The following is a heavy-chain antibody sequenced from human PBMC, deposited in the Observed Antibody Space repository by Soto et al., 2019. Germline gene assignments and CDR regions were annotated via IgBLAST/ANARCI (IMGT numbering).Heavy chain of an antibody. CDR1: GGSISSYY. CDR2: IHYSGST. J-gene: IGHJ4*02. V-gene: IGHV4-59*01. D-gene: IGHD5-18*01. Sequence: SETLSLTCTVSGGSISSYYWSWIRQPPGKGLEWIGDIHYSGSTNYNPSLKSRVTISLDTSKNHFSLKLSSVTAADTAVYYCARVLGYSYGYPFDYWGQGTLVTVSS. CDR3: ARVLGYSYGYPFDY.